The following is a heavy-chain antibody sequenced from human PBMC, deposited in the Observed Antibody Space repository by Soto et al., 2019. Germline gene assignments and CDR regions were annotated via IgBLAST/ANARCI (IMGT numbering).Heavy chain of an antibody. CDR1: GGSISSSSYY. D-gene: IGHD2-15*01. Sequence: QLQLQESGPGLVKPSETLSLTCTVSGGSISSSSYYWGWIRKPPGKGLEWIGSIYYSGSTYYNPSLKCRVTISVDTSKNQFSLKLSSVTAADTAVYYCARHTPAISISDHWGQGTLVTVSS. V-gene: IGHV4-39*01. CDR2: IYYSGST. J-gene: IGHJ4*02. CDR3: ARHTPAISISDH.